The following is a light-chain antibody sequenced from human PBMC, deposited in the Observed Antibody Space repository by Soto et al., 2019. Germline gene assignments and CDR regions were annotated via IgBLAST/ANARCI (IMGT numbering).Light chain of an antibody. Sequence: QSALTQPASVSGSPGQSITISCTGTRNDVGIYNLVSWYQQHPDRAPKLIIYEVNKRPSGISYRFSGAKSGNTASLTISGLQAEDEADYYCCSFAGSNSLVVFGGGTQLNVL. V-gene: IGLV2-23*02. CDR2: EVN. J-gene: IGLJ7*01. CDR3: CSFAGSNSLVV. CDR1: RNDVGIYNL.